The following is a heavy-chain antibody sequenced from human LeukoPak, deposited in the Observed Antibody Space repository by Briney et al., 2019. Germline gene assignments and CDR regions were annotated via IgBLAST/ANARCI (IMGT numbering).Heavy chain of an antibody. D-gene: IGHD5-18*01. CDR1: GFTFTTYW. CDR2: TNSDGSIT. CDR3: ARDAVDTANAV. Sequence: GGSLRLSCAASGFTFTTYWMHWVRQAPGKGLVWVSHTNSDGSITSHADSVKGRFTISRDNAKNTLYLQMNSLRAEDTAVYYCARDAVDTANAVWGQGTTVTVSS. J-gene: IGHJ6*02. V-gene: IGHV3-74*01.